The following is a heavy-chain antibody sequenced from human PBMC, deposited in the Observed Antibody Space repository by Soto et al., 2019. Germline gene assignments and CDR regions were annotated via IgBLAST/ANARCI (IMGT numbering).Heavy chain of an antibody. V-gene: IGHV4-4*02. CDR1: GGSISSSNW. CDR2: IYHSGST. J-gene: IGHJ4*02. CDR3: ARGLDVMVRGVIGY. D-gene: IGHD3-10*01. Sequence: QVQLQESGPGLVKPSGTLSLTCAVSGGSISSSNWWSWVRQPPGKGLERIGEIYHSGSTNYNPSLKSRVPISVAKSKNQFSLKLSSVTAAATAVYSCARGLDVMVRGVIGYWCQGTLVTVSS.